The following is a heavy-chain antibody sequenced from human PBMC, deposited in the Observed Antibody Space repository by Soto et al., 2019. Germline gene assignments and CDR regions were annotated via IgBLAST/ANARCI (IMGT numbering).Heavy chain of an antibody. V-gene: IGHV3-23*01. CDR2: ISGSGGST. Sequence: GSLRLSCAASGFTFSSYAMSWVRQAPGKGLEWVSAISGSGGSTYYADSVKGRFTISRDNSKNTLYLQMNSLRAEDTAVYYCARAYCSGGSCYSDPWGQEPWSPLL. CDR3: ARAYCSGGSCYSDP. CDR1: GFTFSSYA. J-gene: IGHJ5*02. D-gene: IGHD2-15*01.